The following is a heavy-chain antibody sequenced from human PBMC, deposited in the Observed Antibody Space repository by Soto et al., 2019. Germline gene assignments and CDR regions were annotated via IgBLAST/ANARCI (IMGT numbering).Heavy chain of an antibody. CDR2: INHSGST. J-gene: IGHJ6*02. V-gene: IGHV4-34*01. Sequence: ETLSLTCAVYVGSFSGYYWSWIRQPPGKGLEWIGEINHSGSTNYNPSLKSRVTISVDTSKNQFSLKLSSVTAADTAVYYCARRKYYYGSGSYRYYYYYGMDVWGQGTTVTVSS. CDR1: VGSFSGYY. D-gene: IGHD3-10*01. CDR3: ARRKYYYGSGSYRYYYYYGMDV.